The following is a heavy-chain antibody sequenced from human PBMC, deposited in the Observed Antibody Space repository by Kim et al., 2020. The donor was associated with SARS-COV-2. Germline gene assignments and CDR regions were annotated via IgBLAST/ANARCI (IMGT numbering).Heavy chain of an antibody. CDR3: ARDRRDAFDI. V-gene: IGHV4-59*01. J-gene: IGHJ3*02. Sequence: SETLSLTCTVSGGSISSYYWSWIRQPPGKGLEWIGYIYYSGSTNYNPSLKSRVTISVDTSKNQFSLKLSSVTAADTAVYYCARDRRDAFDIWGQGTMVTVSS. CDR1: GGSISSYY. CDR2: IYYSGST.